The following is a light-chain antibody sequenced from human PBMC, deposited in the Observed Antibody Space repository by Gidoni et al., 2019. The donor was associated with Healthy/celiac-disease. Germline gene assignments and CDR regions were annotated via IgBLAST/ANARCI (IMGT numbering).Light chain of an antibody. CDR2: YDS. Sequence: SYVLTQPPSVSVAPGKTARITCGGNNIGSKSVHWYQQKPGQAHVLVIYYDSDRPSGIPERFSGSNSGNTATLTISRVEAGDEADYYCQVWDSSSDHPYVFGTGTKVTVL. CDR3: QVWDSSSDHPYV. CDR1: NIGSKS. J-gene: IGLJ1*01. V-gene: IGLV3-21*04.